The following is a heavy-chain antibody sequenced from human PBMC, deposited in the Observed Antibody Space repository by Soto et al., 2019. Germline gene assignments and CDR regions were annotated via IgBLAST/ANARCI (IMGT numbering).Heavy chain of an antibody. CDR2: IWYDGSNQ. CDR1: GFTFSIYG. V-gene: IGHV3-33*01. D-gene: IGHD5-12*01. CDR3: ARGNSGYDSCKDY. Sequence: VQLVESGGGVVQPGRSLRLSCAASGFTFSIYGMHWVRQAPGKGLEWVAIIWYDGSNQYYADSVKGRFTISRDNSKNTLYLQMNSLRVEDTAIYYCARGNSGYDSCKDYWGQGTLVTVSS. J-gene: IGHJ4*02.